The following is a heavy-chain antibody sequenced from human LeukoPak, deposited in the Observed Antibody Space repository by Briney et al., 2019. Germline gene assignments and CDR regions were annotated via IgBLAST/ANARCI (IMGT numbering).Heavy chain of an antibody. CDR2: MDPNSGNT. D-gene: IGHD3-22*01. CDR1: GYTLTSYD. J-gene: IGHJ4*02. V-gene: IGHV1-8*01. CDR3: ARQFDSSGYYYAVGY. Sequence: ASVKVSCKASGYTLTSYDINWVRQATGQGLEWMGWMDPNSGNTGYAQKFQGRVTMTRNTSISTAYMELSSLRSDDTAVYYCARQFDSSGYYYAVGYWGQGTLVTVSS.